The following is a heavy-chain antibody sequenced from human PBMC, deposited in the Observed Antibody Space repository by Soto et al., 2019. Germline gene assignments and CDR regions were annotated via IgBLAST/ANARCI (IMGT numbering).Heavy chain of an antibody. J-gene: IGHJ4*02. V-gene: IGHV2-5*02. D-gene: IGHD2-21*02. CDR2: IYWADDK. Sequence: QITLKESGPPLVKPTQTLTLTCTFSGFSLSTTEEGVRWIRQPPVRAPEWLALIYWADDKRYSPSLKTRLTITKDTPKDPVVLTVTNVDPVDTATYYCAHGSCFGADCYPNPYFDFWGQGILVTVSS. CDR3: AHGSCFGADCYPNPYFDF. CDR1: GFSLSTTEEG.